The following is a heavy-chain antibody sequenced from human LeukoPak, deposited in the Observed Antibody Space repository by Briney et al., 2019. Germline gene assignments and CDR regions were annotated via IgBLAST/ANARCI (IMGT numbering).Heavy chain of an antibody. D-gene: IGHD6-13*01. CDR3: ARGPDRGAADGTFDY. CDR1: GYTFTSYY. Sequence: ASVKVSCKASGYTFTSYYMHWVRQAPGQGLEWMGIINPSGGSTSYAQKFQGRVTMTRDMSTSTVYMELSSLRSEDTAVYYCARGPDRGAADGTFDYWGQGTLVTVSS. J-gene: IGHJ4*02. V-gene: IGHV1-46*01. CDR2: INPSGGST.